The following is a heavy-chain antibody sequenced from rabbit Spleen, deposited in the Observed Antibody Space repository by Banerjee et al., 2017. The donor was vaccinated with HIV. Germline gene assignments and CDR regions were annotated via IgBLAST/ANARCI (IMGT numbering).Heavy chain of an antibody. Sequence: QEQLVESGGGLVQPGGSLKLSCKASGFDFSNYGVTWVRQAPGKGLEWIGYFDPVFGSTYYASWVNGQFTISSHNAQNTLYLQLNSLTAADTATYFCARDAGSGHYIDAYFDLWGPGTLVTVS. D-gene: IGHD8-1*01. CDR2: FDPVFGST. CDR1: GFDFSNYG. V-gene: IGHV1S47*01. J-gene: IGHJ4*01. CDR3: ARDAGSGHYIDAYFDL.